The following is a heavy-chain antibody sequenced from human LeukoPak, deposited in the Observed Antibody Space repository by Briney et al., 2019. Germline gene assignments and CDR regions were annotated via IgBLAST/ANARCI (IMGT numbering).Heavy chain of an antibody. CDR3: ARDLLFRAGDPLDY. D-gene: IGHD7-27*01. CDR2: IKQDGSEK. CDR1: GFNVSSSY. Sequence: GGSLRLSCAASGFNVSSSYMSWVRQAPGKGLEWVANIKQDGSEKYYVDSVKGRFTISRDNAKNSLYLQMNSLRAKDTAVYYCARDLLFRAGDPLDYWGQGTLVTVSS. V-gene: IGHV3-7*01. J-gene: IGHJ4*02.